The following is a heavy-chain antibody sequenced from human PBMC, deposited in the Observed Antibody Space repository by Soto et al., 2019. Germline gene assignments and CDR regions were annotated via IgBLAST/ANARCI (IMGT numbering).Heavy chain of an antibody. Sequence: TLSLTCAVSGGSISNNTWWSWVRQPPGKGLEWIGEIYHSGSTNYNPSLKSRVSISVDKSKNQFSLRLSSVTAADTAVYYCARDPGAVAGTSLCGWGQG. J-gene: IGHJ1*01. CDR3: ARDPGAVAGTSLCG. V-gene: IGHV4-4*02. CDR1: GGSISNNTW. CDR2: IYHSGST. D-gene: IGHD6-19*01.